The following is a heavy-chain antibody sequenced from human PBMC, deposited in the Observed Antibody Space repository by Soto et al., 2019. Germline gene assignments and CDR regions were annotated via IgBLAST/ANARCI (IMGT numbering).Heavy chain of an antibody. Sequence: SETLSLTCAVYGGSFSGYYWSWIRQPPGKGLEWIGEINHSGSTNYNPSLKSRVTISVDTSKNQFSLKLSSVTAADTAAYYCARVGDYGDYELYYYYGMDVWGQGTTVTVSS. CDR1: GGSFSGYY. CDR2: INHSGST. J-gene: IGHJ6*02. V-gene: IGHV4-34*01. CDR3: ARVGDYGDYELYYYYGMDV. D-gene: IGHD4-17*01.